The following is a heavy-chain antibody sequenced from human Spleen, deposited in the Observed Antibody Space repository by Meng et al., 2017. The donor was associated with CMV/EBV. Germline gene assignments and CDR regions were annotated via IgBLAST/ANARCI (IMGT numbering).Heavy chain of an antibody. V-gene: IGHV1-18*01. D-gene: IGHD2-21*01. J-gene: IGHJ6*02. CDR1: GFTFTSYG. CDR2: ISAYNGNT. Sequence: GGSLRLSCAASGFTFTSYGISWVRQAPGQGLEWMGWISAYNGNTNYAQKLQGRVTMTTDTSTSTAYMELRSLRSDDTAVYYCASEAIYRGGFLWGGGDGLDYYYYGMDVWGQGTTVTVSS. CDR3: ASEAIYRGGFLWGGGDGLDYYYYGMDV.